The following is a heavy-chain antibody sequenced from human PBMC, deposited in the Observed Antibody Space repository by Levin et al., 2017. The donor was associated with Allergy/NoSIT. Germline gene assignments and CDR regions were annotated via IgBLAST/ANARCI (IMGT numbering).Heavy chain of an antibody. CDR3: VRGAYCSGNFCPDAFHI. CDR1: GFTFSDHY. D-gene: IGHD2-21*01. CDR2: TRNKLHSYST. J-gene: IGHJ3*02. V-gene: IGHV3-72*01. Sequence: PGGSLRLSCAASGFTFSDHYMDWVRQAPGKGLEWIARTRNKLHSYSTEYAASVRGRFTVSRDDSKNSVYLQMTSLKIEDTAVYFCVRGAYCSGNFCPDAFHIWGQGTMVTVSS.